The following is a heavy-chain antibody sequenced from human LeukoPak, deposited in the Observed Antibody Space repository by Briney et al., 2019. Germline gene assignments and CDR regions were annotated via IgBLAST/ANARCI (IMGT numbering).Heavy chain of an antibody. V-gene: IGHV5-51*01. Sequence: GESLKISCKGSGYSFTSYWIGWVRQTPGKGLEWMGIIYPGDSDTRYSPSFQGQVTISADKSISTAYLQWSSLKASDTAMYYCARLVKWFRGSWAYFDYWGQGTLVTVSS. J-gene: IGHJ4*02. CDR2: IYPGDSDT. CDR1: GYSFTSYW. D-gene: IGHD3-10*01. CDR3: ARLVKWFRGSWAYFDY.